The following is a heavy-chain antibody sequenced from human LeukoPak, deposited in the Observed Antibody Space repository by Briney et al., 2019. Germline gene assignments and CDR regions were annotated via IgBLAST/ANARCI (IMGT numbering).Heavy chain of an antibody. CDR1: GYTFSNFD. V-gene: IGHV1-8*01. CDR3: TRAIRHQLLSDY. D-gene: IGHD2-2*01. Sequence: GASVKVSCKASGYTFSNFDINWVRQATGQGPEWMGWMNPESGNTGYAQKFQGRVTMTRDSSKGTAYMELISLRFEDTAIYYCTRAIRHQLLSDYWGQGTLVTVSS. J-gene: IGHJ4*02. CDR2: MNPESGNT.